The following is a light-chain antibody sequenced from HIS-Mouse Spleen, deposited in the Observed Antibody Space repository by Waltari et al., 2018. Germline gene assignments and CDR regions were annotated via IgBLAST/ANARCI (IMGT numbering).Light chain of an antibody. Sequence: QSALTQPDAVSGSPGQSITISCTGTSSDVGSYNLVSWYQQHPGKAPKLMIYEGSKRPSGFSIRFSGSNSDNTAPPTFTGSEAEDEADYSCCSYERSSTWVYGGGHQLTVL. CDR2: EGS. V-gene: IGLV2-23*01. J-gene: IGLJ3*02. CDR1: SSDVGSYNL. CDR3: CSYERSSTWV.